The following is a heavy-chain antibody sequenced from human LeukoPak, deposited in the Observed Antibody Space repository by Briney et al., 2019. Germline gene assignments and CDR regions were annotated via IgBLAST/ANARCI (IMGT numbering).Heavy chain of an antibody. CDR3: AREGGFYRPLDY. CDR2: VHLDGMT. Sequence: KPSETLSLTCTVSGGSISSSSYYWGWIRQPPGKGLEWIGEVHLDGMTNYNPSLTGRLTLSVDLYENHISLKLTSVTAADTAVYYCAREGGFYRPLDYLGQGTLVTVSS. CDR1: GGSISSSSYY. D-gene: IGHD3-3*01. V-gene: IGHV4-39*07. J-gene: IGHJ4*02.